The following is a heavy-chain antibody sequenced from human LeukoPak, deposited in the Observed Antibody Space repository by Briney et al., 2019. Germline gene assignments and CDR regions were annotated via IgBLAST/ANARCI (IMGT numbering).Heavy chain of an antibody. CDR3: AREPIPPLRPYYDILPGYQNPFDY. CDR2: ISYDGSNK. D-gene: IGHD3-9*01. Sequence: GGSLRLSCAASGFTFSSYAMHWVRQAPGKGLEWGAVISYDGSNKYYADSVKGRFTISRDNSKNPLYLQMNSLRAEDTAVYYCAREPIPPLRPYYDILPGYQNPFDYRGQGTLVTVSS. CDR1: GFTFSSYA. V-gene: IGHV3-30*04. J-gene: IGHJ4*02.